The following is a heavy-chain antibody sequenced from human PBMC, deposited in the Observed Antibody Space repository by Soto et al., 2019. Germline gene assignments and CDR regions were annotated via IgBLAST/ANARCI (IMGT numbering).Heavy chain of an antibody. CDR1: VVSFTSNNW. Sequence: SETLSLTCAFSVVSFTSNNWWTWVRQPPGQGLEWIGEIYRTGSTNYNPSLKSRVTISLDKSENQFSLKVTSLTDADTAVYYCASRDPGTSADYWGQGPLVTVSS. D-gene: IGHD1-7*01. CDR3: ASRDPGTSADY. V-gene: IGHV4-4*02. CDR2: IYRTGST. J-gene: IGHJ4*02.